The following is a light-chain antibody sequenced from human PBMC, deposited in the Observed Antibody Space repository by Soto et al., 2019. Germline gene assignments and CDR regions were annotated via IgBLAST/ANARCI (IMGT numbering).Light chain of an antibody. CDR3: QQSYTTPRIT. CDR2: AAS. V-gene: IGKV1-39*01. CDR1: HDIGTY. Sequence: DIHMAHSPSSLSSSIGDSVIITCRASHDIGTYLNWYQHKPGKAPKHLIYAASSLQTGVPSRFTGSGSGTEFTLTIDSLQPEDFATYYCQQSYTTPRITFGQGTRLEIK. J-gene: IGKJ5*01.